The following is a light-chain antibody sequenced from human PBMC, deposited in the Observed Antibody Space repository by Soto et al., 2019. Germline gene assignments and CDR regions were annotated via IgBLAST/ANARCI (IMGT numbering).Light chain of an antibody. V-gene: IGKV3-20*01. CDR3: QQYGSSGT. Sequence: EIVLTQSPGTLSLSPGERATLSCRASQSVSSNNLAWYQQRPGQAPRVVIYGASTRATGIPERFSGSGSGTDFTLTISRLEPEDFAVYYCQQYGSSGTFGQGTKV. CDR2: GAS. J-gene: IGKJ1*01. CDR1: QSVSSNN.